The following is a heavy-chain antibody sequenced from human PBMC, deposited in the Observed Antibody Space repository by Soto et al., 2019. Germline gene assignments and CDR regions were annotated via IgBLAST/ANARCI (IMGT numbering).Heavy chain of an antibody. D-gene: IGHD3-9*01. CDR3: ARDVSLYYDILTGVDY. CDR2: ISSSSSYI. CDR1: GFTFSSYS. V-gene: IGHV3-21*01. Sequence: EVQLVESGGGLVKPGGSLRLSWAASGFTFSSYSMNWVRQAPGKGLEWVSSISSSSSYIYYADSVKGRFTISRDNAKNSLYLQMNSLRAEDTAVYYCARDVSLYYDILTGVDYWGQGTLVTVSS. J-gene: IGHJ4*02.